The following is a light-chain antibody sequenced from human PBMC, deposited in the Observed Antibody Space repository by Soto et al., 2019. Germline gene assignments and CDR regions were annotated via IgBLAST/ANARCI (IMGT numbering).Light chain of an antibody. J-gene: IGKJ1*01. CDR2: GAS. CDR1: QSVSSSY. Sequence: EIVLTQSPGTLSLSPGERATLSCRASQSVSSSYLAWYQQKPGQAPRLLIYGASSRATGIPDRFSGSGSGTDFTLTISRLEPEDLAVYYCQQYGSLPTWPFGQGTKVEI. V-gene: IGKV3-20*01. CDR3: QQYGSLPTWP.